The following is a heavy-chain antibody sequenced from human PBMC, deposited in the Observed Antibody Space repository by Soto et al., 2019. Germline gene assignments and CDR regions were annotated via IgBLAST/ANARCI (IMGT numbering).Heavy chain of an antibody. J-gene: IGHJ4*02. Sequence: SVKVSCKTSGFTFTGYYIHWVRQAPGQGLEWMGWINPDTGDTKYAQRFQGRVALTRDTSINTAYMGLSRLRPDDTAVFYCARGPQLWLPPSDYWGQGTLVTVSS. D-gene: IGHD5-18*01. CDR1: GFTFTGYY. CDR3: ARGPQLWLPPSDY. V-gene: IGHV1-2*02. CDR2: INPDTGDT.